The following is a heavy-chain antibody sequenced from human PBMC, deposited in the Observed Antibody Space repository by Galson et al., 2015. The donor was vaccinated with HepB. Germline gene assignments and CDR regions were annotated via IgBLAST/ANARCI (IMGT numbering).Heavy chain of an antibody. V-gene: IGHV3-74*01. CDR3: ARDRSPLRFLEWLLLYYGMDV. Sequence: SLRLSCAASGFTFSSYWMHWVRHAPGKGLVWVSHISSDGSSTSYADSVKGRFTISRDNAKNTLYLQMNGLRAEDTAVYYCARDRSPLRFLEWLLLYYGMDVWGQGTTVTVSS. CDR2: ISSDGSST. D-gene: IGHD3-3*01. CDR1: GFTFSSYW. J-gene: IGHJ6*02.